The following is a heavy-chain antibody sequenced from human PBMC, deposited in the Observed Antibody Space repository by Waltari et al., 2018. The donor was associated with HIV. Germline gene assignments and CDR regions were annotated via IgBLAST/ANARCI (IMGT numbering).Heavy chain of an antibody. D-gene: IGHD1-1*01. V-gene: IGHV3-30*02. CDR2: KRNDGTNK. CDR3: AKDNGFGTYYYYHGMDV. CDR1: GVVFNNFG. J-gene: IGHJ6*02. Sequence: QVQLAESEGAVVQPGGPLRPSCAASGVVFNNFGYYWLCQAPGKGLGWVAYKRNDGTNKKYGDSVKGRFTIARDNSKNTVQLEMKSLRVEDTAVYYCAKDNGFGTYYYYHGMDVWGQGTAVTVSS.